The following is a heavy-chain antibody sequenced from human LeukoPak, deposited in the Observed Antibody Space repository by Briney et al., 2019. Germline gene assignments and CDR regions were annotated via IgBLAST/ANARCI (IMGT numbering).Heavy chain of an antibody. Sequence: GGSLRLSCAAAGFTFSNYWVHWVRQAPGKGLVWVSRIKSDGRTNYADSVKGRFTTSRDNAKNTVSLQMNSLRAEDTGVYYCARAPSEIGGYYPEYFRHWGQGTLVTVSS. V-gene: IGHV3-74*01. CDR1: GFTFSNYW. CDR2: IKSDGRT. D-gene: IGHD3-22*01. CDR3: ARAPSEIGGYYPEYFRH. J-gene: IGHJ1*01.